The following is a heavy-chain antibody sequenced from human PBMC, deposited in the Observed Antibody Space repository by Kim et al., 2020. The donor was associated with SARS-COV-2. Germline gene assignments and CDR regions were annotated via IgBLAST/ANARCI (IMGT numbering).Heavy chain of an antibody. CDR1: GGSISNHY. Sequence: SETLSLTCLVSGGSISNHYWSWIRQPPGRGLEWLGYMYSSGAKNYHPSLKSRVTMSLDTSKNQFSLKLTSVTTEDTAVYYCARGLLGIPAALDSWGQG. J-gene: IGHJ5*02. D-gene: IGHD2-2*01. CDR3: ARGLLGIPAALDS. CDR2: MYSSGAK. V-gene: IGHV4-4*09.